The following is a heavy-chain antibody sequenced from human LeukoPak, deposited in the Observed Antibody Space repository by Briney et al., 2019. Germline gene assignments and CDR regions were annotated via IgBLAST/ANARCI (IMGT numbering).Heavy chain of an antibody. V-gene: IGHV3-23*01. Sequence: GGSLRLSCAASGFTFSSYAMSWVRQAPGKGLEWVSSMSGSGGRTYYADFVKGRFTISRDNSKNTLYLQMNSLRVEDTAVYYCAKGPYGSGGDGTDVWGQGTRSPSP. CDR2: MSGSGGRT. CDR1: GFTFSSYA. J-gene: IGHJ6*02. D-gene: IGHD3-10*01. CDR3: AKGPYGSGGDGTDV.